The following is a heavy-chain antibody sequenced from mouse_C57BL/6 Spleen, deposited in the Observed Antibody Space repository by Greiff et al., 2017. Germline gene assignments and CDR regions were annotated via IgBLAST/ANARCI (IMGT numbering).Heavy chain of an antibody. V-gene: IGHV14-2*01. Sequence: DVHLVESGAELVKPGASVKLSCTASGFNIKDYYMHWVKQRTEQGLEWIGRIDPEDGETKYAPKFQGKATITADTSSNTAYLQLSSLTSEDTAVYYCARGVVNWYFDVWGTGTTVTVSS. J-gene: IGHJ1*03. D-gene: IGHD1-1*02. CDR2: IDPEDGET. CDR1: GFNIKDYY. CDR3: ARGVVNWYFDV.